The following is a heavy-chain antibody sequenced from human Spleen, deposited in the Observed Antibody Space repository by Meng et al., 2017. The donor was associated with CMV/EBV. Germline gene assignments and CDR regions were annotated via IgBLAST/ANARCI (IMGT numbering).Heavy chain of an antibody. J-gene: IGHJ4*02. CDR3: AKEVEAYCGGDCYSWDLDY. CDR1: GFTFSNFG. CDR2: IRYDGSNK. V-gene: IGHV3-30*02. Sequence: GESLKISCAPSGFTFSNFGMHWVRQAPGKGLEWVAFIRYDGSNKYYADSVKGRFTISRDNSKNTLYLQMNSLRAEDTAVYYCAKEVEAYCGGDCYSWDLDYWGQGTLVTVSS. D-gene: IGHD2-21*01.